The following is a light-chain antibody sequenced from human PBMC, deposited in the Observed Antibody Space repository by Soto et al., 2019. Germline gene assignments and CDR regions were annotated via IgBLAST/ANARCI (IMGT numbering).Light chain of an antibody. Sequence: EIVLTQSPGTLSLSPGERATLSCRASQSVSSSYLAWYQQKPGQAPRLLIYGASGMATGIPDRFSGSWSGTDFTLTISRLEPDDFAVYYCQQYGSSASFTFGPGTKVDIK. CDR3: QQYGSSASFT. V-gene: IGKV3-20*01. J-gene: IGKJ3*01. CDR2: GAS. CDR1: QSVSSSY.